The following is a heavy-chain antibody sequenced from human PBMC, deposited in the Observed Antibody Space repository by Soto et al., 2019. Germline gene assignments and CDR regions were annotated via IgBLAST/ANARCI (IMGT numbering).Heavy chain of an antibody. V-gene: IGHV3-53*04. Sequence: GGSLRLSCAASGFTVSSNYMSWVRQAPGKGLEWVSVIYSGGSTYYADSVKGRFTISRHNSKNTLYLQMNSLRAEDTAVYYCAREIDYGDYVGAFDIWGQGTMVTVSS. J-gene: IGHJ3*02. CDR3: AREIDYGDYVGAFDI. D-gene: IGHD4-17*01. CDR1: GFTVSSNY. CDR2: IYSGGST.